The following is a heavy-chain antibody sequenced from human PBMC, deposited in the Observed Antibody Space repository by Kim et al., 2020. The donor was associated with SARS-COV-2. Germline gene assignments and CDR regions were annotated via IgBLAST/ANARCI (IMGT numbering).Heavy chain of an antibody. CDR3: ARSGYCSSTSCFENWFDP. V-gene: IGHV1-69*13. CDR2: IIPIFGTA. D-gene: IGHD2-2*03. CDR1: GGTFSSYA. J-gene: IGHJ5*02. Sequence: SVKVSCKASGGTFSSYAISWVRQAPGQGLEWMGGIIPIFGTANYAQKFQGRVTITADESTSTAYMELSSLRSEDTAVYYCARSGYCSSTSCFENWFDPWGQVTLVTVSS.